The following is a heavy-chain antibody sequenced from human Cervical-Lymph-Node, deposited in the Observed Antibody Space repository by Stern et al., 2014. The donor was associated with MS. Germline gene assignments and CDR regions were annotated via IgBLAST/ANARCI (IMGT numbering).Heavy chain of an antibody. J-gene: IGHJ4*02. CDR2: IKTTAAGGTV. D-gene: IGHD4/OR15-4a*01. Sequence: VQLVESGGGLVKPGESLTLYCAASGFSFSSASMSWVRQAPGKGLEWVGRIKTTAAGGTVEYAAPVRGRLTISRHDSNNTVFLHMSSLKTEDTAVYYCATYGGYSDFWGQGTLVTVSS. V-gene: IGHV3-15*01. CDR1: GFSFSSAS. CDR3: ATYGGYSDF.